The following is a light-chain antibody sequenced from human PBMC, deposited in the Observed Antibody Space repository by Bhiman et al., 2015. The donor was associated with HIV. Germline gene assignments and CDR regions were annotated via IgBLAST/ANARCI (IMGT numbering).Light chain of an antibody. CDR3: QSYDSTMSGLWV. J-gene: IGLJ2*01. CDR1: KLGNKY. CDR2: QDN. V-gene: IGLV3-1*01. Sequence: SYDLTQPPSVSVSPGQTARITCSGDKLGNKYASWYQQKPGQSPVLVIHQDNKRPSGIPERFSGSNSGNTATLTISGLQAEDEADYYCQSYDSTMSGLWVFGGGTKLTVL.